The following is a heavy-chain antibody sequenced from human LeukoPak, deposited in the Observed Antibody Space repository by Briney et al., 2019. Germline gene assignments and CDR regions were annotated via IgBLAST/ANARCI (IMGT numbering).Heavy chain of an antibody. V-gene: IGHV3-30*18. CDR3: VKDMKIKAAGYYFDY. D-gene: IGHD6-13*01. CDR2: IANDGRDK. Sequence: GGSLRLSCAASGFTFSDYGMHWVRQAPGKGLEWVAVIANDGRDKKYADSVRGRFTISRDNSKNTVYLQMNSLRAEDTAVFYCVKDMKIKAAGYYFDYWGQGTLVTVSS. CDR1: GFTFSDYG. J-gene: IGHJ4*02.